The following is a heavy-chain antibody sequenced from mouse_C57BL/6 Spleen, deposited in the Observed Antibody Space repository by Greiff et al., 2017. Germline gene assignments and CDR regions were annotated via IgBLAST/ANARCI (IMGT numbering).Heavy chain of an antibody. J-gene: IGHJ2*01. CDR3: ASRPFDY. Sequence: VQLQQPGAELVKPGASVKLSCKASGYTFTSYWMQWVKQRPGQGLEWIGEIDPSDSYTNYNQKFKGKATLTVDTSSSTAYMQLSSLTSEYSAVYYCASRPFDYWGQGTTLTVSS. CDR1: GYTFTSYW. V-gene: IGHV1-50*01. CDR2: IDPSDSYT.